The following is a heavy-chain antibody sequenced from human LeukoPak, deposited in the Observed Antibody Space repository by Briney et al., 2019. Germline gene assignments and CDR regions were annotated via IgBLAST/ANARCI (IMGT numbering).Heavy chain of an antibody. J-gene: IGHJ4*02. CDR3: ARDIAAAGTGY. D-gene: IGHD6-13*01. CDR2: ISSSSSYI. V-gene: IGHV3-21*01. CDR1: GFTFSSYS. Sequence: SGGSLRLSCAASGFTFSSYSMNWVRQAPGRGLEWVSSISSSSSYIYYADSVKGRFTISRDNAKNSLYLQMNSLRAEDTAVYYCARDIAAAGTGYWGQGTLVTVSS.